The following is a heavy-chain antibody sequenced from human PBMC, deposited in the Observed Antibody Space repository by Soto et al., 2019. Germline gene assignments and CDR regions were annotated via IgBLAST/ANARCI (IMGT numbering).Heavy chain of an antibody. CDR3: ARGASYWFDH. CDR2: IYYSGST. J-gene: IGHJ5*02. CDR1: GGSIGSGDYY. V-gene: IGHV4-30-4*01. Sequence: SETLSLTCTVCGGSIGSGDYYWSWIRQPPGKGLEWIGYIYYSGSTYYNPSLKSRVTISVDTSKNQFSLKLRSVTAADTAAYYCARGASYWFDHWRQGTVVTVSS.